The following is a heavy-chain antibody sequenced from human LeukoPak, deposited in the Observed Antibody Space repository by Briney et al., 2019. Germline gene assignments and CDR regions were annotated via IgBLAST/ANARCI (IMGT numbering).Heavy chain of an antibody. Sequence: PSETLSLTCAVYGGSFSGYYWSWIRQPPGKGLEWIGEMNHSGSTNYNPSLKSRVTISVDTSKNQFSLKLSSVTAADTAVYYCARGGIYYDSSGYLYNWFDPWGQGTLVTVSS. D-gene: IGHD3-22*01. V-gene: IGHV4-34*01. J-gene: IGHJ5*02. CDR3: ARGGIYYDSSGYLYNWFDP. CDR1: GGSFSGYY. CDR2: MNHSGST.